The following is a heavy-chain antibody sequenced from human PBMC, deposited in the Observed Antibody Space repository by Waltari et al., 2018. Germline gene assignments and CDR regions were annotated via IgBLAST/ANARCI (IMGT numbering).Heavy chain of an antibody. J-gene: IGHJ3*02. V-gene: IGHV5-51*01. CDR3: ARHIAVAGHAFDI. Sequence: EVQLVQSGAEVKKPGESLKISCKGSGYRFTSYWIGWMRQMPGKGLEWMGIIYPGDSDTRYSPSFQGQVTISADKSISTAYLQWSSLKASDTAMYYCARHIAVAGHAFDIWGQGTMVTVSS. CDR1: GYRFTSYW. D-gene: IGHD6-19*01. CDR2: IYPGDSDT.